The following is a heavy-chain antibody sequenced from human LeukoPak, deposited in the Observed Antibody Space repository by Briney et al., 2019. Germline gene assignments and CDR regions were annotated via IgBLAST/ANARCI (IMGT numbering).Heavy chain of an antibody. CDR1: GGSISSYY. CDR2: IYTSGST. D-gene: IGHD1-1*01. J-gene: IGHJ3*02. V-gene: IGHV4-4*07. Sequence: SETLSLTCTVSGGSISSYYWSWIRQPAGKGLEWIGRIYTSGSTNYNPSLKSRVAISVDTSKNQFSLKLSSVTAADTAVYYCARGTVFSGAFDIWGQGTMVTVSS. CDR3: ARGTVFSGAFDI.